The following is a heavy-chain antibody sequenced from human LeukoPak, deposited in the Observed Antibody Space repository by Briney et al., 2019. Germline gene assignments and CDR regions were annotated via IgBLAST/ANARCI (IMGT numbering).Heavy chain of an antibody. J-gene: IGHJ4*02. CDR3: ARASGYSGYDPFDY. D-gene: IGHD5-12*01. CDR1: GFTVSSNY. V-gene: IGHV3-53*01. Sequence: GGSLRLSCAASGFTVSSNYMSWVRQAPGKGLEWVSVIYSGGDTYYADSVKGRFTISRDNSKNTLYLQMNTLRAEDTAVYYCARASGYSGYDPFDYWGRGTLVTVSS. CDR2: IYSGGDT.